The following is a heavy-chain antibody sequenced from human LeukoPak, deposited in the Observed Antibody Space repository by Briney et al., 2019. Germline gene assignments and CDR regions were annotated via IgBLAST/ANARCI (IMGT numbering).Heavy chain of an antibody. V-gene: IGHV1-46*01. CDR1: GYTFTGYY. CDR2: INPSGGST. D-gene: IGHD5-18*01. Sequence: ASVKVSCKASGYTFTGYYMHWVRQAPGQGLEWMGIINPSGGSTSYAQKFQGRVTMTRDTSTSTVYMELSSLRSEDTAVYYCARDGYGLPFDYWGQGTLVTVSS. CDR3: ARDGYGLPFDY. J-gene: IGHJ4*02.